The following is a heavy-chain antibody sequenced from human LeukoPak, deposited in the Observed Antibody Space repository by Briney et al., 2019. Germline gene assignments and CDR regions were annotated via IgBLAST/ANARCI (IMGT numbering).Heavy chain of an antibody. J-gene: IGHJ6*03. CDR3: ARQGSSTSSYYYMDV. V-gene: IGHV4-34*01. Sequence: PSETLSLTCAVYGGSFSGYYWGWIRQTPGKGLEWIGEINHGGSTNYNPSLKSRVTMSVDTSKNQFSLNLASVTAADTAVYYCARQGSSTSSYYYMDVWGKGTTVTVSS. D-gene: IGHD2-2*01. CDR1: GGSFSGYY. CDR2: INHGGST.